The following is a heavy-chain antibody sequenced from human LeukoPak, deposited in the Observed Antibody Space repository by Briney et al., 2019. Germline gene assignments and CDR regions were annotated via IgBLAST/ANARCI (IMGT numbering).Heavy chain of an antibody. CDR2: IRSDANNK. Sequence: PGRSLRLSCAASGFNFRNYDMHWVRQAPGKGLEWVANIRSDANNKYYADSVKGRFTISRDNAKNTLFLQMNSLRAEDTAVYYCARAYYFDTTGHDSDALDIWGRGTMVTVSS. CDR3: ARAYYFDTTGHDSDALDI. J-gene: IGHJ3*02. D-gene: IGHD3-22*01. CDR1: GFNFRNYD. V-gene: IGHV3-33*01.